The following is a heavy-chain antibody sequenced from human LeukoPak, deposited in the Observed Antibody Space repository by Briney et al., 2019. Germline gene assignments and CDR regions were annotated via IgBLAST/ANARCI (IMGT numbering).Heavy chain of an antibody. V-gene: IGHV4-59*01. D-gene: IGHD6-13*01. CDR2: IYYSGST. J-gene: IGHJ4*02. Sequence: SETLSLTCTVSGGSISSYYWSWIRQPPGKRLEWIGYIYYSGSTNYNPSLKSRVTISVDTSKNQFSLKLSSVTAADTAVYYCARALSYSSSWYRADYWGQGTLVTVSS. CDR1: GGSISSYY. CDR3: ARALSYSSSWYRADY.